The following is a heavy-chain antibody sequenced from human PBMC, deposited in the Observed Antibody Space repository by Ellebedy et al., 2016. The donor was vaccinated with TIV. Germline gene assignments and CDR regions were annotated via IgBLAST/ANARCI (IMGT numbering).Heavy chain of an antibody. D-gene: IGHD5-12*01. V-gene: IGHV4-34*01. CDR3: ARSKWLRFKSFDY. J-gene: IGHJ4*02. CDR2: INNGGLT. CDR1: GGSLSGFY. Sequence: MPSETLSLTCGVNGGSLSGFYWSWIRQLPGKGLEWIGEINNGGLTNYSPSFKSRVTISVDPSKKHISLNLTSVTAADTAVYYCARSKWLRFKSFDYWGRGTLVTVSS.